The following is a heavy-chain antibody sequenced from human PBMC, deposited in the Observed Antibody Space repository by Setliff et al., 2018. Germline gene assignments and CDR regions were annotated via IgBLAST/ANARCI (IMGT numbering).Heavy chain of an antibody. V-gene: IGHV4-61*09. CDR2: IYTSWST. CDR3: ARMSGFQYMDV. J-gene: IGHJ6*03. CDR1: GDSVSGPRSY. Sequence: PSETLSLTCTVSGDSVSGPRSYWGWFRQPAGKGLEWLGQIYTSWSTNYNPSIKSRVTISLDTSRNQFSLSLSSVTAADTAVYYCARMSGFQYMDVWGKGTTVTVSS. D-gene: IGHD3-3*01.